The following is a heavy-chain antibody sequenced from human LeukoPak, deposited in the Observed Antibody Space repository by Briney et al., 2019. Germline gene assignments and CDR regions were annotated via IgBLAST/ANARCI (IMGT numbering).Heavy chain of an antibody. CDR1: GFTFEQYG. Sequence: GGSLSLSCAASGFTFEQYGMIWVRQAPRKGLKWVSGITWDAAKIGYADSVKGRFTISRDNAKKSLYVQMQSLRAEDTALYYCATSDQIIMMDAFDIWGQGTMVIVSS. V-gene: IGHV3-20*04. D-gene: IGHD3-16*01. CDR2: ITWDAAKI. J-gene: IGHJ3*02. CDR3: ATSDQIIMMDAFDI.